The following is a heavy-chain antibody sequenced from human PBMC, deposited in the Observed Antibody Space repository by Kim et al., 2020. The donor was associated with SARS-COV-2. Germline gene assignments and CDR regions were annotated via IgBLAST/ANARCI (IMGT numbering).Heavy chain of an antibody. V-gene: IGHV3-23*01. CDR2: ST. Sequence: STYYADSLKGRFTISRDNSKNPLYLQMNSLRAEDTAVYYCAKDRHSSGLMGGQGTLVTVSS. CDR3: AKDRHSSGLM. J-gene: IGHJ4*02. D-gene: IGHD6-19*01.